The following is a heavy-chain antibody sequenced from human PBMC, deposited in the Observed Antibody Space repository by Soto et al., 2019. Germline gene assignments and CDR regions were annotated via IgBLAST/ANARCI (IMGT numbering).Heavy chain of an antibody. V-gene: IGHV1-69*01. CDR2: IIPIFGTA. Sequence: QVQLVQSGAEVKKPGSSVKVSCKASGGTFRSYAISWVRQAPGQGLEWMGGIIPIFGTANYAQKFQGRVTITADESTSTAYLELSSLRSEDPAVYYCARDARDSTMIVVVITDAFDIWGQGTMVTVSS. CDR3: ARDARDSTMIVVVITDAFDI. J-gene: IGHJ3*02. D-gene: IGHD3-22*01. CDR1: GGTFRSYA.